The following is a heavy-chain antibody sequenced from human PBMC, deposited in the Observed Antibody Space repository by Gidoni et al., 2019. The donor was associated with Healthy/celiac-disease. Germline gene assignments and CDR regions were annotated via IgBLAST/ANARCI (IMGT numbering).Heavy chain of an antibody. Sequence: QVQLQQWGAGLLKPSETLSLTCAVYGGSFSGYYWSWIRQPPGKGLEWIGEINHSGSTNYNPSLKSRVTIAVDTSKNQFYLKLSSVTAADTAVYYCARGGGRITMVRGNWFDPWGQGTLVTVSS. J-gene: IGHJ5*02. CDR1: GGSFSGYY. CDR2: INHSGST. D-gene: IGHD3-10*01. CDR3: ARGGGRITMVRGNWFDP. V-gene: IGHV4-34*01.